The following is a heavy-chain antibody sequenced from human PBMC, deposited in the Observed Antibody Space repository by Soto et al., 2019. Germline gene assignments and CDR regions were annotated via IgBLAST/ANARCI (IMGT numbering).Heavy chain of an antibody. CDR1: GFTFSIYA. J-gene: IGHJ4*02. D-gene: IGHD2-2*01. Sequence: QVQLVESGGGVVQPGRSLRLSCAASGFTFSIYAMHWVRQAPGKGLEWVAVISYDGSNKYYADSVKGRFTISRDNSKNTRYLXMXSLRAEDTAVYYCARARLDTPALDYWGQGTLVTVSS. CDR3: ARARLDTPALDY. V-gene: IGHV3-30-3*01. CDR2: ISYDGSNK.